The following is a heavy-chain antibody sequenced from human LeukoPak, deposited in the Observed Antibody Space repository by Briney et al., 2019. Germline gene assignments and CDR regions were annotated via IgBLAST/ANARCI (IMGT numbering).Heavy chain of an antibody. CDR2: ISGSGGST. V-gene: IGHV3-23*01. J-gene: IGHJ4*02. Sequence: GGSLRLSCAASGFTFSTYAMSWVRQAPGKGLEWVSTISGSGGSTYYADSVKGRFTISRDNSKNTLYLQMNSLSAEDTAVYYCASLGGSFDYWGQGTLVTVSS. CDR3: ASLGGSFDY. D-gene: IGHD1-26*01. CDR1: GFTFSTYA.